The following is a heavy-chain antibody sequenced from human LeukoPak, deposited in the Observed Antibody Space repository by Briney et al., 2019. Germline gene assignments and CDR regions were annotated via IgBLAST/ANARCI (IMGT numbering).Heavy chain of an antibody. Sequence: SETLSLTCTVSGGSISGSSYYWGWIRQPPGKGLEWIGSIYYSGSTYYNPSLKSRVTISVDTSKNQFSLKLSSVTAADTAVYYCARLMGTNYYYYGMDVWGQGTTVTVSS. J-gene: IGHJ6*02. D-gene: IGHD1-14*01. CDR2: IYYSGST. CDR1: GGSISGSSYY. CDR3: ARLMGTNYYYYGMDV. V-gene: IGHV4-39*01.